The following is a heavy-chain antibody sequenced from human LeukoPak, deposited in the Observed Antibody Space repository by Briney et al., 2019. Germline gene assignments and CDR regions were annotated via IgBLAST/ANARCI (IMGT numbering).Heavy chain of an antibody. CDR3: AKDRAFLWFGDL. Sequence: GGSLRLSCAASGFTFSSYWMHWVRQAPGKGLVWVSRIHSDGTSTSYADSVKGRFTISRDNAKNTLYLQMNSLRAEDTAVYYCAKDRAFLWFGDLWGQGTLVTVSS. CDR1: GFTFSSYW. CDR2: IHSDGTST. V-gene: IGHV3-74*01. D-gene: IGHD3-10*01. J-gene: IGHJ5*02.